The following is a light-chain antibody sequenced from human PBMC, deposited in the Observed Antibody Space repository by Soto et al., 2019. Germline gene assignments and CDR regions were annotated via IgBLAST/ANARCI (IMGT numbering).Light chain of an antibody. V-gene: IGKV3-15*01. CDR3: QQYNIWPPYT. J-gene: IGKJ2*01. CDR2: GAS. Sequence: EIVLTQSPSTLSVSPGNRATLSCRASQSVNSDLAWYQQKPGQAPRLLIFGASTRATGTPTRFSGSGSGTEFTLTISSLQSEDFAVYYCQQYNIWPPYTFGQGTKVDIK. CDR1: QSVNSD.